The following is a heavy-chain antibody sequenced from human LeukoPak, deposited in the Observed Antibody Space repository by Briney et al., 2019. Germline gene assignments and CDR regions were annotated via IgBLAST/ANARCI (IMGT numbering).Heavy chain of an antibody. CDR1: GLTLTIFW. CDR3: ARDLAGPPQEALDI. CDR2: INQDGSEK. Sequence: GGSLRLSCAASGLTLTIFWMGWVRHAPGKGLEWVANINQDGSEKTYMDSVTGRFTISRDNTKTSLYLQMNSLRADDTAVYYCARDLAGPPQEALDIWGQGTMVTVSS. J-gene: IGHJ3*02. V-gene: IGHV3-7*01.